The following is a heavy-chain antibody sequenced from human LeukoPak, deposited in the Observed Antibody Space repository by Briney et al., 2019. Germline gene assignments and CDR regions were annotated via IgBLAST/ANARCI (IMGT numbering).Heavy chain of an antibody. V-gene: IGHV4-61*02. D-gene: IGHD3-22*01. CDR3: ARADRSGYFGNVVAFDI. CDR1: GGSINSGSYS. Sequence: SETLSLTCTVSGGSINSGSYSWTWIRQPAGKGLEWIGRIHISGSTDYTPSLKSRVTVSVDTSKNQFSLKLSSVTAADTAVYYCARADRSGYFGNVVAFDIWGQGTMVTVSS. J-gene: IGHJ3*02. CDR2: IHISGST.